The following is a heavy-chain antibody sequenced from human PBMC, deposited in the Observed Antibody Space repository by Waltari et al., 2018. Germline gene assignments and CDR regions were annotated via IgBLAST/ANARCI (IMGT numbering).Heavy chain of an antibody. CDR2: IYHSGST. J-gene: IGHJ4*02. CDR1: GYSISSGYY. D-gene: IGHD3-3*01. V-gene: IGHV4-38-2*02. Sequence: QVQLQESGPGLVKPSETLSLTCAVSGYSISSGYYWGWIRQPPGKGLEWIGSIYHSGSTSYNPSLKSRVTISVDTSKNQFSLKLSSVTAADTAVYYCARELRFLEWSFDYWGQGTLVTVSS. CDR3: ARELRFLEWSFDY.